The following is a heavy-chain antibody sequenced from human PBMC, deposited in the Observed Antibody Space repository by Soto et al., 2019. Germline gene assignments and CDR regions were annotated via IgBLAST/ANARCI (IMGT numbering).Heavy chain of an antibody. J-gene: IGHJ6*02. D-gene: IGHD5-12*01. Sequence: AGGSLRLSCAASGFTFSSYAMHWVRQAPGKGLEWVAVISYDGSNKYYADSVKGRFTISRDNSKNTLYLQMNSLRAEDTAVYYCARECVATITFLYYYGMDVWGQGTTVTVSS. CDR3: ARECVATITFLYYYGMDV. V-gene: IGHV3-30-3*01. CDR2: ISYDGSNK. CDR1: GFTFSSYA.